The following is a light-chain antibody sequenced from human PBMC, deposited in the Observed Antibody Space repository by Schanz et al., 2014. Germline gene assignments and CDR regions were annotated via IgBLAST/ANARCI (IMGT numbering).Light chain of an antibody. CDR1: QTVVYFSHNKNS. CDR2: WAF. J-gene: IGKJ2*01. Sequence: DIVMTQSPDSLAASLGERATINCKSSQTVVYFSHNKNSLAWYQQKPGQPPKLLIYWAFTRESGVPDRFSGSGSGTDFTLTISSLQAEDVAVYYCQQYHSIPHTFGQGTKLEIK. CDR3: QQYHSIPHT. V-gene: IGKV4-1*01.